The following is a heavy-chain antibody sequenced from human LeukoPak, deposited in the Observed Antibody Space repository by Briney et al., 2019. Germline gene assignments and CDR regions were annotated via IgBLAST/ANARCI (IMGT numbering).Heavy chain of an antibody. CDR1: GFTFSSYS. V-gene: IGHV3-48*01. CDR2: ITSSSSTI. J-gene: IGHJ4*02. Sequence: GGSLRPSCAASGFTFSSYSMNWVRQAPGKGLEWVSYITSSSSTIHYADSVKGRFTISRDNAKNSLYLQMNSLRAEDTAVYYCARDWSNGGDYGFDYWGQGTLVTVSS. D-gene: IGHD4-17*01. CDR3: ARDWSNGGDYGFDY.